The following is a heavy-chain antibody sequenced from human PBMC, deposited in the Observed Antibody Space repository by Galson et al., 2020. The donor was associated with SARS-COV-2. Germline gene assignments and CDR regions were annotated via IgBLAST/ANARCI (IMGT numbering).Heavy chain of an antibody. CDR2: ISGSGGYT. Sequence: GESLKISCAASGFTFSSYAMSWVRQAPGKGLQWVSSISGSGGYTYYADSVKGRFTISRDNSKNTLYLQMNSLRAEDMAVYYCARVPPNHITIFGVVISYFDCWGQGTLVTVSS. CDR3: ARVPPNHITIFGVVISYFDC. V-gene: IGHV3-23*01. J-gene: IGHJ4*02. D-gene: IGHD3-3*01. CDR1: GFTFSSYA.